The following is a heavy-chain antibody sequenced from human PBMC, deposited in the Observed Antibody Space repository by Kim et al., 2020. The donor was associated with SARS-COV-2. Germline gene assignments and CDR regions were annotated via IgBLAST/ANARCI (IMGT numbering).Heavy chain of an antibody. CDR2: IYYSGST. Sequence: SETLSLTCTVSGGSISSSSYYWGWIRQPPGKGLEWIGSIYYSGSTYYNPSLKSRVTISVDTSKNQFSLKLSSVTAADTAVYYCASSKIKKWFIPDYWGQGTLVTVSS. CDR1: GGSISSSSYY. CDR3: ASSKIKKWFIPDY. J-gene: IGHJ4*02. D-gene: IGHD3-22*01. V-gene: IGHV4-39*01.